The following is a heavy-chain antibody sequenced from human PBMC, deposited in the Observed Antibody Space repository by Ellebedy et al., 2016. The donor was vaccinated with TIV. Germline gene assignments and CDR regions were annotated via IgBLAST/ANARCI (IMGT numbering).Heavy chain of an antibody. CDR1: GGSISSYY. D-gene: IGHD3-10*01. CDR2: IYYSGST. J-gene: IGHJ4*02. V-gene: IGHV4-59*08. CDR3: ARGVLWFGEPHPSDY. Sequence: SETLSLXXTVSGGSISSYYWSWIRQPPGKGLEWIGYIYYSGSTNYNPSLKSRVTISVDTSKNQFSLKLSSVTAADTAVYYCARGVLWFGEPHPSDYWGQGTLVTVSS.